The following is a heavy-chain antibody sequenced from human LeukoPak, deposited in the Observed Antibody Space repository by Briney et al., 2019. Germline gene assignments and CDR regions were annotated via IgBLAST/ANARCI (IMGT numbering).Heavy chain of an antibody. J-gene: IGHJ4*02. CDR1: GGSISSSSYY. D-gene: IGHD6-19*01. Sequence: SETLSLTCTVSGGSISSSSYYWGWIRQPPGKGLGWIGSIYYSGSTYYNPSLKSRVTISVDTSKNQFSLKLSSVTAADTAVYYCARLAVAGLDYWGQGTLVTVSS. V-gene: IGHV4-39*01. CDR2: IYYSGST. CDR3: ARLAVAGLDY.